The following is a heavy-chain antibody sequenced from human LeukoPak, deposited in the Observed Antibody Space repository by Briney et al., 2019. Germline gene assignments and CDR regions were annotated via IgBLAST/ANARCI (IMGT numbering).Heavy chain of an antibody. D-gene: IGHD3-10*01. J-gene: IGHJ4*02. CDR3: ARDRLRGVYFDY. V-gene: IGHV4-59*01. CDR1: GGSISSYY. CDR2: IYYSGST. Sequence: SETLSLTCTVSGGSISSYYWSWIRQPPGKGLEWIGYIYYSGSTNYNPSLKSRVTISVDTSKNQFSLKLSSGTAADTAVYYCARDRLRGVYFDYWGQGTLVTVSS.